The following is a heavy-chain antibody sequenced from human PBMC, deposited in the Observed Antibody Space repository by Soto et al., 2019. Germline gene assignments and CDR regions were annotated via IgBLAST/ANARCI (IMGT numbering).Heavy chain of an antibody. CDR3: AKGYSSSWYESYFDY. V-gene: IGHV3-23*01. J-gene: IGHJ4*02. CDR1: GFTFSSYA. D-gene: IGHD6-13*01. CDR2: ISGSGGST. Sequence: PGGSLRLSCAASGFTFSSYAMSWVRQAPGKGLEWVSAISGSGGSTYYADSVKGRFTISRDNSKNTLYLQMNSLRAEDTAVYYCAKGYSSSWYESYFDYWGQGTLVTVSS.